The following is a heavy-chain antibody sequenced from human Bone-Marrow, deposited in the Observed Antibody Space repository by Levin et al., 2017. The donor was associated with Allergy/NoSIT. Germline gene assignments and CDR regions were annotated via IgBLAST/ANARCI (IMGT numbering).Heavy chain of an antibody. CDR3: ARWGLGPANDLYYYSMDV. CDR2: MNPDSGNT. D-gene: IGHD3-16*01. CDR1: GYTFTTHD. J-gene: IGHJ6*02. Sequence: ASVKVSCKTSGYTFTTHDLNWVRQASGQGLEWMGWMNPDSGNTGYAPNFQGRVTMTRDTSVSTAHMELSRLTYEDTAVYYCARWGLGPANDLYYYSMDVWGQGTTVTVSS. V-gene: IGHV1-8*01.